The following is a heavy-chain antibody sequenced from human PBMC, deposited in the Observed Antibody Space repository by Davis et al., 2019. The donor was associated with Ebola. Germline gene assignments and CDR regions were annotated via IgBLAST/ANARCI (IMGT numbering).Heavy chain of an antibody. CDR3: ARDVALDP. V-gene: IGHV3-48*02. J-gene: IGHJ5*02. Sequence: GESLKISCAASGFTFRTYAMNWVRQAPGKGLEWISYISSTGDSIYYADSVKGRFIISRDNARDSLFLQMNSLRDEDTAVYYCARDVALDPWGQGTLVTVSS. CDR2: ISSTGDSI. CDR1: GFTFRTYA.